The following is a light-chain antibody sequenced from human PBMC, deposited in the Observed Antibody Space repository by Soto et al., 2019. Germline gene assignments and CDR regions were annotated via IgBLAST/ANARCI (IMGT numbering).Light chain of an antibody. J-gene: IGKJ1*01. CDR1: QSVSSNY. V-gene: IGKV3-20*01. CDR2: GAS. CDR3: QQYGSSKT. Sequence: ENVLTQSPGTLSLSPGERATLSCRASQSVSSNYLAWYQQKPGQAPRLLIFGASSRVTGIPDRFSGSGSGTDFTLTISSLEPEDYAVYYCQQYGSSKTFGQGTKVEIK.